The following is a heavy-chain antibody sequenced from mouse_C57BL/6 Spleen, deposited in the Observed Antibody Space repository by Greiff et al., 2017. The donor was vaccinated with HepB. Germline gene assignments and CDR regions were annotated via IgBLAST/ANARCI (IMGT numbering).Heavy chain of an antibody. CDR3: ARLPPDYYGSSYNAMDY. Sequence: QVQLQQPGAELVKPGASVKMSCKASGYTFTSYWITWVKQRPGQGLEWIGDIYPGSGSTNYNEKFKSKATLTVDTSSSTAYMQLSSLTSEDSAVYYCARLPPDYYGSSYNAMDYWGQGTSVTVSS. CDR2: IYPGSGST. D-gene: IGHD1-1*01. J-gene: IGHJ4*01. CDR1: GYTFTSYW. V-gene: IGHV1-55*01.